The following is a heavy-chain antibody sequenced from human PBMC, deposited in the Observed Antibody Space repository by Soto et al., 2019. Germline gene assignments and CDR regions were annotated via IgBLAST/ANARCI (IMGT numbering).Heavy chain of an antibody. CDR3: ARGGVAAAENYYYYYGMDV. Sequence: SVKVSCKASGYTFTSYGISWVRQAPGQGLEWMGGIIPIFGTANYAQKFQGRVTITADESTSTAYMELSSLRSEDTAVYYCARGGVAAAENYYYYYGMDVWGQGTTVTVSS. J-gene: IGHJ6*02. D-gene: IGHD6-13*01. CDR2: IIPIFGTA. V-gene: IGHV1-69*13. CDR1: GYTFTSYG.